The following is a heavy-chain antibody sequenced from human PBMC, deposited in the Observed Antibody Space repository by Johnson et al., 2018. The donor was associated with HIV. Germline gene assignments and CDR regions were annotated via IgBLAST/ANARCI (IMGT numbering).Heavy chain of an antibody. V-gene: IGHV3-66*01. J-gene: IGHJ3*02. Sequence: VQLVESGGGLVQPGGSLRLSCAASGFTVSRNYMNWVRQAPGKGLEWVSVIYSGGDTYYAESVKGRFTISRDNFKNTLYLQMNSLRAEDTAVYYCARGGRWGWRGNDAFDIWGQGTMVTVSS. CDR3: ARGGRWGWRGNDAFDI. CDR2: IYSGGDT. D-gene: IGHD3-3*01. CDR1: GFTVSRNY.